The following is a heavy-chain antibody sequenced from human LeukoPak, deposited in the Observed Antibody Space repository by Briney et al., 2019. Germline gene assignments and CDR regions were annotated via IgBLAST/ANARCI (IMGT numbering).Heavy chain of an antibody. Sequence: SVKVSCKASGGTFSSYAISWVRQAPGQGLEWMGGIIPIFGTANCAQKFQGRVTITADESTSTAYMELSSLRSEDTAVYYCARTYCSSTSCYIREVGEYFQHWGQGTLVTVSS. CDR2: IIPIFGTA. D-gene: IGHD2-2*02. V-gene: IGHV1-69*13. CDR1: GGTFSSYA. J-gene: IGHJ1*01. CDR3: ARTYCSSTSCYIREVGEYFQH.